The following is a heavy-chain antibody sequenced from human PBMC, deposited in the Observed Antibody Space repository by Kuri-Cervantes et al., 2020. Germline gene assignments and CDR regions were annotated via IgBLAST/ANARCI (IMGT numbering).Heavy chain of an antibody. D-gene: IGHD3-22*01. CDR3: ARDGYDSSGYYFDY. CDR2: ISYDGSNK. Sequence: GGSLRLSCAASGFTFSSYAMHWVRQAPGKGLEWVAVISYDGSNKYYADSVKGRFTISRDNSKNTLYLQMNSLRAEDTAVYYCARDGYDSSGYYFDYWGQGTRVTVSS. CDR1: GFTFSSYA. J-gene: IGHJ4*02. V-gene: IGHV3-30-3*01.